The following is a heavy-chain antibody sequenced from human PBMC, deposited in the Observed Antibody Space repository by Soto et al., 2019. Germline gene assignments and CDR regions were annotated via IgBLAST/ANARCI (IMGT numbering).Heavy chain of an antibody. CDR3: AKGFSVVLTVLGRDEALDV. D-gene: IGHD2-21*02. CDR2: ISGGGGST. V-gene: IGHV3-23*01. CDR1: GFTFGNYG. Sequence: EVQLLESGGGFVQPGGSLRLSCAASGFTFGNYGMNWVRQAPGKGMEWVSGISGGGGSTYYADSVKGRFIISRDTSKNTVFLEMNSLRAEDTAVYYCAKGFSVVLTVLGRDEALDVWCQGTLVTVSS. J-gene: IGHJ3*01.